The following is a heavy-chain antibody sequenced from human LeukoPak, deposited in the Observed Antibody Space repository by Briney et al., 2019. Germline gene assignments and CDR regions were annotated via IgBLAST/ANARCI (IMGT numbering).Heavy chain of an antibody. J-gene: IGHJ4*02. CDR2: INPSGGST. Sequence: GASVKVSCQASGYTFTGYYMHWVRQPPGQGLEWMGIINPSGGSTSYAQKFQGRVTMTRDTSTSTVYMELSSLRSEDTAVYYCATIHSSSWYPFDYSGQGTLVTVSS. D-gene: IGHD6-13*01. CDR3: ATIHSSSWYPFDY. CDR1: GYTFTGYY. V-gene: IGHV1-46*01.